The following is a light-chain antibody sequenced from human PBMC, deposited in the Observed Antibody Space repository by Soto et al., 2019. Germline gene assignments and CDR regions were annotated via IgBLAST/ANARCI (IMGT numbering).Light chain of an antibody. J-gene: IGKJ2*01. CDR2: GAS. CDR1: QSVSSNY. V-gene: IGKV3-20*01. Sequence: EIVLTQSPGTLSLSPGERATLSCRASQSVSSNYLAWYQHKPDQAPRLLIYGASSRATDIPDRFSGSGSGTDFTLTISRVEPEDFAMYYCQQYGSPVTFGQGTKLDIK. CDR3: QQYGSPVT.